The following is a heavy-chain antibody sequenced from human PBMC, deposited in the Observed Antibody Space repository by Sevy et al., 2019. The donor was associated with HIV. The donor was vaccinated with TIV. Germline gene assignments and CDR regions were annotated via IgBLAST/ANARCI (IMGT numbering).Heavy chain of an antibody. V-gene: IGHV3-23*01. J-gene: IGHJ6*02. D-gene: IGHD2-21*02. Sequence: GGSLRLSCAASGFTFSSYAMSWVRLAPGKGLEWVSAISGSGGSTYYADSVKGRFTISRDNSKNTLYLQMNSLRAEDTAVYYCAKDPVVVTANDYYYYGMDVWGQGTTVTVSS. CDR1: GFTFSSYA. CDR3: AKDPVVVTANDYYYYGMDV. CDR2: ISGSGGST.